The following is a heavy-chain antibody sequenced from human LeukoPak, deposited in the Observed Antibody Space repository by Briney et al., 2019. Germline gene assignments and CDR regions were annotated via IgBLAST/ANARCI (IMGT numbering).Heavy chain of an antibody. Sequence: PGGSLRLSCAASGSTFSSYSMNWVRQAPGKGLEWVSSISSSSSYIYYANSVKGRFTISRDNAKNSLYLQMNSLRAEDTAVYYCAREGQWLSYYYYGMDVWGKGTTVTVSS. J-gene: IGHJ6*04. CDR2: ISSSSSYI. CDR3: AREGQWLSYYYYGMDV. D-gene: IGHD6-19*01. CDR1: GSTFSSYS. V-gene: IGHV3-21*01.